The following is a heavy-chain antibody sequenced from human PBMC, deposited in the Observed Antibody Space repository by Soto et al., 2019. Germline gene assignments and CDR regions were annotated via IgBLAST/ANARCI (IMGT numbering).Heavy chain of an antibody. J-gene: IGHJ1*01. D-gene: IGHD2-21*02. CDR1: GYTFPNYG. CDR2: ISAYNGNT. CDR3: ARDVIPYCGSDCDPWYFHH. Sequence: QVQLVQSGVEVKKPGASVKVSCKASGYTFPNYGINWVRQAPGQGLEWMGWISAYNGNTDYAQKLQGRVTMTTDTSTTTAYMEVTNLRSDDTAVYYGARDVIPYCGSDCDPWYFHHWGQGILVIVSS. V-gene: IGHV1-18*04.